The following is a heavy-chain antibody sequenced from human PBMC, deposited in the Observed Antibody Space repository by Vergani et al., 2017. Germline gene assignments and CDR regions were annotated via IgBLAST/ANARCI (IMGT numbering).Heavy chain of an antibody. CDR2: IIPIFGTA. D-gene: IGHD5-18*01. Sequence: QVQLVQSGAEVKKPGSSVKVSCKASGGTFSSYAISWVRQAPGQGLEWMGGIIPIFGTANYAQKFQGRVTITADESTSTAYMELSSLRSEDTAVYYCARDGGYSFGWGGGDFDYWGQGTLVTVSS. CDR1: GGTFSSYA. CDR3: ARDGGYSFGWGGGDFDY. V-gene: IGHV1-69*13. J-gene: IGHJ4*02.